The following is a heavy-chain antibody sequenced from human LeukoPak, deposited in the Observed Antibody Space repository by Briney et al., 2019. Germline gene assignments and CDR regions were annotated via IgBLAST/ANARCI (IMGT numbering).Heavy chain of an antibody. Sequence: ASVKVSCKVSGYTLTELSMHWVRQAPGKGLEWMGGFDPEDGETMYAQKFQGGVTMTEDTSTDTAYMELSSLRSEDTAVYYCATNSRITPDAFDIWGQGTMVTVSS. J-gene: IGHJ3*02. CDR3: ATNSRITPDAFDI. V-gene: IGHV1-24*01. CDR2: FDPEDGET. D-gene: IGHD1-14*01. CDR1: GYTLTELS.